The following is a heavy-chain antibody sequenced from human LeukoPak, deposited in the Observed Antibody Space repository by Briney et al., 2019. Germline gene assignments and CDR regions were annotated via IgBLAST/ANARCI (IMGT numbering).Heavy chain of an antibody. CDR2: IKQDGSEK. CDR3: AKGGGWSKNSYFDY. Sequence: GGSLRLSCAASGFTFSDYWMNWVRQAPGKGLEWVANIKQDGSEKYYVDSVKGRFTISRDNSKNTLYPQMNSLRAEDTAVYYCAKGGGWSKNSYFDYWGQGTLVTVPS. CDR1: GFTFSDYW. V-gene: IGHV3-7*03. J-gene: IGHJ4*02. D-gene: IGHD6-19*01.